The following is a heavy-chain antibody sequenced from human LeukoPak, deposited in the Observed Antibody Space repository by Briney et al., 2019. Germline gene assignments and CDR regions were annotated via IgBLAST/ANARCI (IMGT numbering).Heavy chain of an antibody. J-gene: IGHJ4*02. CDR3: AKRVGATTIDY. D-gene: IGHD1-26*01. V-gene: IGHV3-30*02. CDR2: IRYDGGNK. Sequence: GSLRLSCAASGFTFSSYGMHWVRQAPGKGLEWVSFIRYDGGNKYYADSVKGRFTISRDNSKNTLYLQMNSLRGEDTAVYYCAKRVGATTIDYWGQGTLVTVSS. CDR1: GFTFSSYG.